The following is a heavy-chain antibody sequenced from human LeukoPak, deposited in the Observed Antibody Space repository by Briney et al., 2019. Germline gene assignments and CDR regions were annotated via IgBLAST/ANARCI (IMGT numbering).Heavy chain of an antibody. D-gene: IGHD3-22*01. CDR1: GYTFTGYY. Sequence: GASVKVSCKASGYTFTGYYMHWVRQAPGQGLEWMGWINPNSGGTNYAQKFQGRVTMTRDTSISTAYMELSGLRSDDTAVYYCARRPDYYDSSGYYLQADAEYFQHWGQGTLVTVSS. V-gene: IGHV1-2*02. J-gene: IGHJ1*01. CDR3: ARRPDYYDSSGYYLQADAEYFQH. CDR2: INPNSGGT.